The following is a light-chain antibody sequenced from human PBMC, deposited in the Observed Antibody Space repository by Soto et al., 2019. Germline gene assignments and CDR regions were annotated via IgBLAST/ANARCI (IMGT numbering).Light chain of an antibody. V-gene: IGLV2-14*01. Sequence: QSALTQPASVSGSPGQSITMSCTGTSSDVGGHKFVSWYQHHPGKAPKLLIYGVNNRPSGVSDRFSGSKSGNTASLTISGLQAEDEADYYCNSYTSSSARVFGGGTKLTVL. CDR1: SSDVGGHKF. J-gene: IGLJ2*01. CDR3: NSYTSSSARV. CDR2: GVN.